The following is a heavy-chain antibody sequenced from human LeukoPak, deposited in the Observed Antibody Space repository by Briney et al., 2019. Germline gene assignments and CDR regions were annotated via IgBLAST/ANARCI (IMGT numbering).Heavy chain of an antibody. CDR3: ARFMVRGVIITRYYYYYMDV. J-gene: IGHJ6*03. V-gene: IGHV1-8*01. Sequence: ASVKVSCKASGYTFTSYDINWVRQATGQGLEWMGWMNPNSGNTGYAQKFQGRVTMTRNTSMSTAYMELSSLRSEDTAVYYCARFMVRGVIITRYYYYYMDVWGKGTTVTVSS. CDR2: MNPNSGNT. D-gene: IGHD3-10*01. CDR1: GYTFTSYD.